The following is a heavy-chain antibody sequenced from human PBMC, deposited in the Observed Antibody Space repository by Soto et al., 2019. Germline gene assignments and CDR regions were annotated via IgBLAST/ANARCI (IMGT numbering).Heavy chain of an antibody. CDR1: GDSISNSRFY. V-gene: IGHV4-39*01. CDR3: ARDFFDSSDYTTNWFDP. D-gene: IGHD3-22*01. J-gene: IGHJ5*02. Sequence: SDTLSLTCSVSGDSISNSRFYWAWIRQPPGEGLEWIGSIYHTGNAYYNPSLKSRVTISVDTSKNQFSLKLTSVTAADAALYYCARDFFDSSDYTTNWFDPWGQRTLVTVSS. CDR2: IYHTGNA.